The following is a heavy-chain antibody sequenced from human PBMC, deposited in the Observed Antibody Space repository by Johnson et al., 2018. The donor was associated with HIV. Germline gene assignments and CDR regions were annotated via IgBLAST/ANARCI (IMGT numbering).Heavy chain of an antibody. Sequence: QVQLVESGGGVVQPGRSLRLSCAASGFTFSSYAMHWVRQAPGKGLKWVAFTQYDGSNKYYADSVKGRFTISRDNSKNTLYLQMNSLRAEDTAVYYCARDGQLGAFDIWGQGTMVTVSS. CDR1: GFTFSSYA. D-gene: IGHD1-1*01. J-gene: IGHJ3*02. CDR3: ARDGQLGAFDI. V-gene: IGHV3-30*14. CDR2: TQYDGSNK.